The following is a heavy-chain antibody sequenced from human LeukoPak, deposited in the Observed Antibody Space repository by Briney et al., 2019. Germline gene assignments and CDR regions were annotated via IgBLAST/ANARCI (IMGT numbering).Heavy chain of an antibody. CDR1: GYSFTSYY. J-gene: IGHJ4*02. CDR2: INPNSGGT. V-gene: IGHV1-2*06. CDR3: ARLVVAASRLFDY. D-gene: IGHD2-15*01. Sequence: ASVKVSCKASGYSFTSYYIHWVRQAPGQGLEWMGRINPNSGGTNYAQKFQGRVTMTRDTSISTVYMELARLRSDDTAVYYCARLVVAASRLFDYWGQGTLVTVSS.